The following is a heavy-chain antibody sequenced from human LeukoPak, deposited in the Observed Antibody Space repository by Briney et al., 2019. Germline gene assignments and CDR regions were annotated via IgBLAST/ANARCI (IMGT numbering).Heavy chain of an antibody. Sequence: GGSLRLSCAASGFTFSSYAMSWVRQAPGKGPEWASAISGSGGSTYYADSVKGRFTISRDNSKNTLYLQMNSLRAEDTAVYYCTTLNYYDSSGGGYWGQGTLVTVSS. CDR2: ISGSGGST. CDR1: GFTFSSYA. CDR3: TTLNYYDSSGGGY. D-gene: IGHD3-22*01. V-gene: IGHV3-23*01. J-gene: IGHJ4*02.